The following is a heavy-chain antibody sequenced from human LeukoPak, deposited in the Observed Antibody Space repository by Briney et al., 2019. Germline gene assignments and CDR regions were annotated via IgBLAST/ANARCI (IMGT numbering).Heavy chain of an antibody. V-gene: IGHV4-59*01. J-gene: IGHJ6*03. CDR2: IYYSGST. CDR1: GGSISSYY. CDR3: ARHGPKQVVHYYYYYMDV. Sequence: SETLSLTCTVSGGSISSYYWSWIRQPPGKGLEWIGYIYYSGSTNYNPSLKSRVTISVDTSKNQFSLKLSSVTAADTAVYYCARHGPKQVVHYYYYYMDVWGKGTTVTVSS. D-gene: IGHD2-15*01.